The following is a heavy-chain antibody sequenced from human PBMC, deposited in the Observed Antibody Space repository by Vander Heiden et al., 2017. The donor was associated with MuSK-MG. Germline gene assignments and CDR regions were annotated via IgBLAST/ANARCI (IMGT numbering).Heavy chain of an antibody. V-gene: IGHV3-23*01. CDR3: YRDQNYYDSSGHKTNAFDI. Sequence: EVQLLESGGGLVQPGGSLRLSCAASGFGFATYTLGWVLPAPGKGLEWVSVISGSGGSTYYADSVEGRFSISRDNSKNTLHLQMNSLRADDPAVYYCYRDQNYYDSSGHKTNAFDIWGQGTVVTVSS. CDR1: GFGFATYT. D-gene: IGHD3-22*01. J-gene: IGHJ3*02. CDR2: ISGSGGST.